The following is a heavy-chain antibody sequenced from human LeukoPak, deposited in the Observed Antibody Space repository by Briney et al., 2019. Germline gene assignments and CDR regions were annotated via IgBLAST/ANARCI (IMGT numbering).Heavy chain of an antibody. V-gene: IGHV3-64*01. Sequence: GGSLRLSCAASGFTFSSYAMHWVRQAPGKGLEYVSAISSNGGSTYYANSVKGRFTISRDNSKSTLYLQMGSLRAEDMAVYYCARVQFGTFDPWGQGTLVTVSS. CDR3: ARVQFGTFDP. J-gene: IGHJ5*02. D-gene: IGHD1-14*01. CDR1: GFTFSSYA. CDR2: ISSNGGST.